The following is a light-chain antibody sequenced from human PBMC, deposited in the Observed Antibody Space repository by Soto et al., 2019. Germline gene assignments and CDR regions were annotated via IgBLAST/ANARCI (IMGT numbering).Light chain of an antibody. J-gene: IGLJ3*02. Sequence: QSALTQPASVSGSPGQSFTISCTGTSSDIGVYDFVSWYQQHPGRAPKLMIYDVTNRPSGISDRFSGSKSGNTASLTISGLQPEDEADYYCSSYTTSTTRVFGGGTKVTVL. V-gene: IGLV2-14*01. CDR3: SSYTTSTTRV. CDR1: SSDIGVYDF. CDR2: DVT.